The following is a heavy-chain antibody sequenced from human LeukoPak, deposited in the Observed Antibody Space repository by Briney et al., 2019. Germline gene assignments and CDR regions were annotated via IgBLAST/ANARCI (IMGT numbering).Heavy chain of an antibody. CDR1: GFTFSSYA. Sequence: GGSLRLSCAASGFTFSSYAMSWVRQAPGKGLEWVSAISGSGGSTYYADSVKGRFTISRDNSKNTLYLQMNSLRAEDTAVYYCAKVEVTAMGTADYYYGMDVWGQGTTVTVSS. V-gene: IGHV3-23*01. D-gene: IGHD5-18*01. CDR2: ISGSGGST. J-gene: IGHJ6*02. CDR3: AKVEVTAMGTADYYYGMDV.